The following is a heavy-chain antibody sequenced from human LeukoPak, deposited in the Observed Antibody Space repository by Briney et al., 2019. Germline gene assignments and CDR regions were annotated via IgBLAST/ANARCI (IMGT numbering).Heavy chain of an antibody. Sequence: GGSLRLSCAASGFPFSSYAMSWVRQAPGKGLEWVSSIRGSDGGTYYEDSVKGRFAISRDNSKNTLYLQMNSLRAEDEAVYYCAEDAYGDYGGLDYSGEGTLVSLSS. J-gene: IGHJ4*02. D-gene: IGHD4-17*01. CDR3: AEDAYGDYGGLDY. CDR1: GFPFSSYA. CDR2: IRGSDGGT. V-gene: IGHV3-23*01.